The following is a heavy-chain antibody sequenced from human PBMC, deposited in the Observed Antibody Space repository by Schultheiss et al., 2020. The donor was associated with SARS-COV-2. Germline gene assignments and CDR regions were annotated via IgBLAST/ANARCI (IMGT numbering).Heavy chain of an antibody. V-gene: IGHV4-34*01. CDR3: ARDGYYGDRTNHYYYYYGMDV. CDR2: INHSGST. Sequence: SETLSLTCAVYGGSFSGYYWSWIRQPPGKGLEWIGEINHSGSTNYNPSLKSRVTISVDTSKNQFSLTLSSVTAADTAVYYCARDGYYGDRTNHYYYYYGMDVWVHGTTVTVSS. CDR1: GGSFSGYY. D-gene: IGHD4-17*01. J-gene: IGHJ6*02.